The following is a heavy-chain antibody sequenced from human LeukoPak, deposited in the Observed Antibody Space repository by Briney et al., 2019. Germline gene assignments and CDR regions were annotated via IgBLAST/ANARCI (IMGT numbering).Heavy chain of an antibody. V-gene: IGHV3-23*01. CDR1: GFTFSSYA. D-gene: IGHD1-26*01. CDR2: ISGSGGST. Sequence: PGGSLRLSCAASGFTFSSYAMSWVRQAPGKGLEWVSAISGSGGSTYYADSVKGRFTISRDTSKNTLYLQMNSLRAEDTAVYYCAKGRYSGSYYNRFDPWGQGTLVTVSS. CDR3: AKGRYSGSYYNRFDP. J-gene: IGHJ5*02.